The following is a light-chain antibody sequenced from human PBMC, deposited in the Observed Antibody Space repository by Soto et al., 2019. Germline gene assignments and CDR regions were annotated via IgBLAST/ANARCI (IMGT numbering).Light chain of an antibody. J-gene: IGLJ3*02. CDR3: ALSLPRGVWE. CDR2: STN. V-gene: IGLV8-61*01. CDR1: SGSVSTSSY. Sequence: QAVVTQEPSFSVSPGGTITLTCGLTSGSVSTSSYPSWYQPTPGQAPRTLIYSTNTRSSGVPDRFSGSILGNKAALTITGAQADDESDYYCALSLPRGVWEFGGGTQVTVL.